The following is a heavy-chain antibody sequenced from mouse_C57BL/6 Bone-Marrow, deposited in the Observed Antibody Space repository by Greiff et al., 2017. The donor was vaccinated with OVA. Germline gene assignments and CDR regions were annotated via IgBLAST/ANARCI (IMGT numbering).Heavy chain of an antibody. CDR2: IDPEDGDT. J-gene: IGHJ4*01. V-gene: IGHV14-1*01. D-gene: IGHD2-4*01. CDR3: TMGDYDDDYAMDY. Sequence: EVQLQQSGAELVRPGASVKLSCTASGFNIKDYYMHWVKQRPEQGLEWIGRIDPEDGDTEYAPKFQGKATMTADTSSNTAYLQLSSLTSEDTAVYYCTMGDYDDDYAMDYWGQGTSVTVSS. CDR1: GFNIKDYY.